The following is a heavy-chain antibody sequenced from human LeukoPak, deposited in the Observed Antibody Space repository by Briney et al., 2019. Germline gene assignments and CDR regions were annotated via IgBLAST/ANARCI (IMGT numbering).Heavy chain of an antibody. CDR1: GGSFSGDY. J-gene: IGHJ4*02. D-gene: IGHD6-19*01. CDR2: IKHSGST. Sequence: SETLSLTCAVYGGSFSGDYWRWIRQPPGKGLGRVWEIKHSGSTDYTPSLKSRVTISADTSKNQFSLKLSSVTAADTAVYYCARLHLVSSGWYPMADSWGQGTLVTVSS. V-gene: IGHV4-34*01. CDR3: ARLHLVSSGWYPMADS.